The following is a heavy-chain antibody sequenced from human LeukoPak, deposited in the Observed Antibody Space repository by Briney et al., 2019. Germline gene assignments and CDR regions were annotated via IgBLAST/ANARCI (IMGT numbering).Heavy chain of an antibody. CDR3: ARADRDGNKRFLD. CDR2: IKQDGSEK. J-gene: IGHJ4*02. D-gene: IGHD5-24*01. V-gene: IGHV3-7*04. CDR1: GFTFSDYY. Sequence: GGSLRLSCAASGFTFSDYYMSWVRQAPGKGLEWVANIKQDGSEKYYVDSVKGRFTISRDNGKNLVSLQMNSLRDEDTAVYYCARADRDGNKRFLDWGQGTLVTVSS.